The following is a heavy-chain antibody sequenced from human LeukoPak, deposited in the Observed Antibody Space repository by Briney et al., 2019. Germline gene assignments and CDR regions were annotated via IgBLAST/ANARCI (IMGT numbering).Heavy chain of an antibody. CDR3: ARDYLEENYYDSSGYMS. D-gene: IGHD3-22*01. CDR1: GYTFTGYY. Sequence: ASVKVSCKASGYTFTGYYMHWVRQAPGQGLEWMGWINPNSGGINYAQRFQGRVTMTRDTSISTAYMELSRLRSDDTAVYYCARDYLEENYYDSSGYMSWGQGTLVTVSS. J-gene: IGHJ4*02. CDR2: INPNSGGI. V-gene: IGHV1-2*02.